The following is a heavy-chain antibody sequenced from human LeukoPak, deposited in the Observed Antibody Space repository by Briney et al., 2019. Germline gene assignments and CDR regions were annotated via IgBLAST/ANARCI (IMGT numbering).Heavy chain of an antibody. J-gene: IGHJ6*03. V-gene: IGHV3-9*01. CDR1: GFTFDDYA. D-gene: IGHD6-13*01. CDR2: ISWNSGSI. Sequence: PGRSLRLSCAASGFTFDDYAMHWVRQASGKGLEWVSGISWNSGSIGYADSVKGRFTISRDNAKNSLYLQMNSLRAEDTALYYCAKDGIAAARHYYYYMDVWGKGTTVTVSS. CDR3: AKDGIAAARHYYYYMDV.